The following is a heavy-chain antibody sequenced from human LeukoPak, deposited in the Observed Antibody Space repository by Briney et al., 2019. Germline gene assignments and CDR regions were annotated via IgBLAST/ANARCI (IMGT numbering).Heavy chain of an antibody. Sequence: SGTLSLTCAVSSASVTSHHWAWIRGPAGEGLRWGGRVYFSGSANYNPCLRSRVAISLDKSKNEVSLTCKSMSSAETAVYYCTSDESSRDASSGYNYWGRGVLLTVS. V-gene: IGHV4-59*10. CDR2: VYFSGSA. D-gene: IGHD3-22*01. CDR1: SASVTSHH. J-gene: IGHJ4*02. CDR3: TSDESSRDASSGYNY.